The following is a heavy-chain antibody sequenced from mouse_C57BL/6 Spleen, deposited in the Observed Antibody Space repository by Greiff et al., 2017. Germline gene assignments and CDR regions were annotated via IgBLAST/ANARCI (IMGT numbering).Heavy chain of an antibody. CDR1: GYAFSSYW. Sequence: QVQLQQSGAELVKPGASVKISCKASGYAFSSYWMNWVKQRPGKGLEWIGQIYPGDGDTNYNGKFKGKATLTADKSSSTAYMQLSSLTSEDSAVYFCAREAAPLNYFDYWGQGTTLTVSS. J-gene: IGHJ2*01. CDR2: IYPGDGDT. V-gene: IGHV1-80*01. CDR3: AREAAPLNYFDY. D-gene: IGHD3-1*01.